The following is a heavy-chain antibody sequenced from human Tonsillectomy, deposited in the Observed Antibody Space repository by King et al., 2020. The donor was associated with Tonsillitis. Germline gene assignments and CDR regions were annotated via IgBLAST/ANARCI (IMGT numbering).Heavy chain of an antibody. CDR3: AKDREEVDYYFDY. Sequence: VQLVESGGALVQPGGSLRLSCAASGFTFSSYAMTWVRQAPGKGLEWVSTISGSGGSTYYADFVKGRFTISRDNSKTTLFLQMNSLRAEDTAVYYCAKDREEVDYYFDYWGQGTLVTVSS. CDR1: GFTFSSYA. V-gene: IGHV3-23*04. D-gene: IGHD3/OR15-3a*01. J-gene: IGHJ4*02. CDR2: ISGSGGST.